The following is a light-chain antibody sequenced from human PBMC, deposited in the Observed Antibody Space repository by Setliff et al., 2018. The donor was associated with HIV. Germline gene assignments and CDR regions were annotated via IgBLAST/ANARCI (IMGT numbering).Light chain of an antibody. CDR3: QVWDSSSDHPFA. V-gene: IGLV3-21*04. CDR1: NIGSAS. CDR2: YDS. Sequence: SYELTQPPSVSVAPGKTARITCEGNNIGSASVHWYQQKPGQAPVVVIYYDSDRPSGIPARFSGSNSGNTATLTISRVEAGDEADYYCQVWDSSSDHPFAFGTGTKVTVL. J-gene: IGLJ1*01.